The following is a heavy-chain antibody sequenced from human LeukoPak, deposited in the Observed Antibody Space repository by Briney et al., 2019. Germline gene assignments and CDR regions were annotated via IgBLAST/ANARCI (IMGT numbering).Heavy chain of an antibody. CDR2: IHPNDGDT. CDR1: GYTFTDYY. CDR3: ARANFLYSISSTCLFDY. V-gene: IGHV1-2*02. D-gene: IGHD2-2*01. J-gene: IGHJ4*02. Sequence: GASVKVSCKASGYTFTDYYMHWVRQAPGQGFEWMGWIHPNDGDTNYAQKFQVRVTMTREPSISTAHMEVSRLRCDDTAVYYCARANFLYSISSTCLFDYWGQGTLVTVSS.